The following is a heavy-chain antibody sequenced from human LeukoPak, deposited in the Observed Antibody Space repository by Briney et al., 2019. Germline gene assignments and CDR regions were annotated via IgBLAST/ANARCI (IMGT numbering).Heavy chain of an antibody. D-gene: IGHD1-7*01. CDR2: ISGNGDYT. CDR1: GFTFSAYP. V-gene: IGHV3-23*01. J-gene: IGHJ4*02. CDR3: AKGAATKPFDG. Sequence: GGSLRLSCAASGFTFSAYPMSWVRQAPGKGLEWVSCISGNGDYTYYADSVKGRLIIYRDNTKNTLYVQVNSLRAEDTAVYYCAKGAATKPFDGWGQGTLVTVSS.